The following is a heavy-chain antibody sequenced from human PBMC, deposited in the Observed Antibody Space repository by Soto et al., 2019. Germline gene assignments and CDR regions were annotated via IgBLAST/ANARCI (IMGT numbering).Heavy chain of an antibody. CDR2: IHYSGST. J-gene: IGHJ4*02. Sequence: QLQLQESGPGLVKPSETLSLTCTVSSGSISSTNYYWGWIRQPPGKGLEWIGSIHYSGSTYYNPSLKSRVTLPVDTSKNQFPLKLSSVTAADTAVYYCARHAAAAGISADYWGQGTLVTVSS. V-gene: IGHV4-39*01. CDR3: ARHAAAAGISADY. D-gene: IGHD6-13*01. CDR1: SGSISSTNYY.